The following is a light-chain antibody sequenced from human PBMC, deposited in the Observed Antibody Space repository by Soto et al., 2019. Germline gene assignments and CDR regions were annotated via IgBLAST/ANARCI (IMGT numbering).Light chain of an antibody. CDR1: QSVNSK. J-gene: IGKJ1*01. Sequence: EVVMTQSPATLSVSPGERATLSCRASQSVNSKLAWYQQKPGQSPRLLIYGASTRATGIPARFTGSGSGTEFTLTISSLQSVDFAVYYCQQYNNYLRTFGQGTKVAIK. V-gene: IGKV3-15*01. CDR3: QQYNNYLRT. CDR2: GAS.